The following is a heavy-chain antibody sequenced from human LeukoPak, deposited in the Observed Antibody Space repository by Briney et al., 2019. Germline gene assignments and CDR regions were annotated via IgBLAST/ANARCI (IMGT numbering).Heavy chain of an antibody. Sequence: SETLSLTCTVSGSPMSDYYWSFIRQPAGKGLEWLGRIHPSGTTYFNPSLKSRVTMSVDTSQSQFSLRLTSMTAADTAVYFCARGDYYDGGGRNWFDPWGQGILVAVSS. CDR2: IHPSGTT. CDR3: ARGDYYDGGGRNWFDP. CDR1: GSPMSDYY. J-gene: IGHJ5*02. D-gene: IGHD3-16*01. V-gene: IGHV4-4*07.